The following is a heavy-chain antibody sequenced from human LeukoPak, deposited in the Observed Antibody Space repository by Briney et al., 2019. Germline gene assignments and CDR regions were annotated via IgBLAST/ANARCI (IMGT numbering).Heavy chain of an antibody. CDR3: ARTHYYDSSGYYQRGPVWFDP. V-gene: IGHV4-4*07. Sequence: SETLSLTCTVSGGSISSYYWSWIRQPAGKGLEWIGRIYTSGSTNYNPSLKSRVTMSVDTSKNQFFLKLTSVTAADTAVYYCARTHYYDSSGYYQRGPVWFDPWGQGTLVTVSS. CDR1: GGSISSYY. CDR2: IYTSGST. J-gene: IGHJ5*02. D-gene: IGHD3-22*01.